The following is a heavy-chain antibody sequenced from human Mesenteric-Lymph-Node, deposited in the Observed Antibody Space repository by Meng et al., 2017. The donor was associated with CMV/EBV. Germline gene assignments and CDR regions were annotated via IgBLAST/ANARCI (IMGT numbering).Heavy chain of an antibody. V-gene: IGHV1-46*01. CDR1: GGTFSSYA. CDR2: IKTSAGST. Sequence: ASVKVSCKASGGTFSSYAISWVRQAPGQGLEWMGMIKTSAGSTNYALKFQDRVTMTRDTSTSTVHMDLSSLRSEDTAVYYCARDMGSTWYKIDYWGQGTVVTVSS. CDR3: ARDMGSTWYKIDY. J-gene: IGHJ4*02. D-gene: IGHD6-13*01.